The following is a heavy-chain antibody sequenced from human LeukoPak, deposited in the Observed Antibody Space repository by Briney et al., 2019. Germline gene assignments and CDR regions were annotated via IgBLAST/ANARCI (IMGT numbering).Heavy chain of an antibody. CDR3: AKPPYDILTGYYGNHAFEI. V-gene: IGHV3-30*18. D-gene: IGHD3-9*01. CDR2: ISYDGSNQ. CDR1: GFTFSSYG. Sequence: GRSLRPSCAASGFTFSSYGMHWVRQAPGKGLEWVAVISYDGSNQYYADSVKGRFTISRDNSKHTLYLQMDSLRAEDTAVYYCAKPPYDILTGYYGNHAFEIWGQGTMVTVSS. J-gene: IGHJ3*02.